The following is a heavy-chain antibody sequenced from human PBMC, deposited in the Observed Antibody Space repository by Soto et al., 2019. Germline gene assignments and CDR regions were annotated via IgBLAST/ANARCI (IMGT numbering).Heavy chain of an antibody. CDR1: GFTFSSYS. J-gene: IGHJ4*02. V-gene: IGHV3-21*01. CDR2: ISSSSSYI. Sequence: GGSLRLSCAASGFTFSSYSMNWVRQAPGKGLEWVSSISSSSSYIYYADSVKGRFTISRDNAKNSLYLQMNSLRAEDTAVYYCARDPGGSTGPLFDYWGQGTLVTVSS. CDR3: ARDPGGSTGPLFDY. D-gene: IGHD1-26*01.